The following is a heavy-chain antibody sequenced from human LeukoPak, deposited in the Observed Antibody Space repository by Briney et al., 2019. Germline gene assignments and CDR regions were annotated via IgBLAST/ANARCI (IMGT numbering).Heavy chain of an antibody. V-gene: IGHV3-72*01. CDR1: GFTFSNYA. Sequence: GGSLRLSCAASGFTFSNYAMNWVRQAPGKGLEWVGRTRNKANSYTTEYAASVKGRFTISRDDSKNSLYLQMNSLKTEDTAVYYCARGAYCGGDCYHFDYWGQGTLVTVSS. CDR2: TRNKANSYTT. D-gene: IGHD2-21*02. J-gene: IGHJ4*02. CDR3: ARGAYCGGDCYHFDY.